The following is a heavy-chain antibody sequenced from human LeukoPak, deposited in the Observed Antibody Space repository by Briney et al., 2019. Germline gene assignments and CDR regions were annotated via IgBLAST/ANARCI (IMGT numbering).Heavy chain of an antibody. Sequence: GGSLRLSCAASGFTFSSYSMNWVRQAPGKGLEWVSFISSSSSYIYYADSVKGRFTISRDNAKNSVHLQMNSLRAEDTAVYYCAELGITMIGGVWGKGTTVTISS. V-gene: IGHV3-21*01. J-gene: IGHJ6*04. CDR3: AELGITMIGGV. CDR2: ISSSSSYI. CDR1: GFTFSSYS. D-gene: IGHD3-10*02.